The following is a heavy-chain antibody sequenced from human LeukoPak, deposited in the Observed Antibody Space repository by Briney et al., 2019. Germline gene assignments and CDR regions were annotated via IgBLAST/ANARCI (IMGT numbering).Heavy chain of an antibody. J-gene: IGHJ6*03. D-gene: IGHD3-10*01. Sequence: PSETLSLTCSVSGGSISSSHYYWGWIRQPPGKGLEWIVTMYYSGTTYYHPALERRFTISEDTSKNQFSLTLRSVTAADTAVYYCARQISDYYYYYIDVWGKGTTVSVSS. CDR3: ARQISDYYYYYIDV. CDR2: MYYSGTT. CDR1: GGSISSSHYY. V-gene: IGHV4-39*01.